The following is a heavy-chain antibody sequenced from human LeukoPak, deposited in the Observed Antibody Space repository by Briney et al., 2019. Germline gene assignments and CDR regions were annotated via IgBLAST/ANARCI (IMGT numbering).Heavy chain of an antibody. V-gene: IGHV4-39*01. CDR3: ARRRGYYYDSSGYSLYFDY. J-gene: IGHJ4*02. CDR2: IYYSGST. D-gene: IGHD3-22*01. CDR1: GGSISSSSYY. Sequence: SETLSLTCTVSGGSISSSSYYWGWIRQPPGKGLGWIGSIYYSGSTYYNPSLKSRVTISVDTSKNQFSLKLSSVTAADTAVYYCARRRGYYYDSSGYSLYFDYWGQGTLVTVSS.